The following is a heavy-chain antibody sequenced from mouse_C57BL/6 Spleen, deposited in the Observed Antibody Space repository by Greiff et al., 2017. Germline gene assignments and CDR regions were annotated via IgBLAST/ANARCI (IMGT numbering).Heavy chain of an antibody. D-gene: IGHD2-4*01. CDR2: IYPGDGDT. J-gene: IGHJ3*01. CDR1: GYAFSSSW. V-gene: IGHV1-82*01. CDR3: ADDYFFAY. Sequence: VQLQQSGPELVKPGASVKISCKASGYAFSSSWLNWVKQRPGKGLEWIGRIYPGDGDTNYNGKFKGKATLTADKSSSTAYMQLSSLTSEDSAVYFCADDYFFAYWGQGTLVTVSA.